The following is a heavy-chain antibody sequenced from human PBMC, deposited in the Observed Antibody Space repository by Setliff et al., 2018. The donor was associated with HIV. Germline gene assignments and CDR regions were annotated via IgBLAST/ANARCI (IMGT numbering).Heavy chain of an antibody. J-gene: IGHJ4*02. CDR1: GYSISSGSYY. CDR2: IYTSGST. Sequence: PSETLSLTCAVSGYSISSGSYYRSWIRQPAGKGLEWIGHIYTSGSTKYNPSLKSRVTISVDTSKNQFSLKVSSVTAADTAVYYCARSRGFTYGRLDYWGQGTLVTVSS. V-gene: IGHV4-61*09. CDR3: ARSRGFTYGRLDY. D-gene: IGHD5-18*01.